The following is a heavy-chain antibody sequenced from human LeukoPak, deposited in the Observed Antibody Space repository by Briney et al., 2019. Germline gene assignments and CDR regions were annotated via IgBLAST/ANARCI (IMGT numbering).Heavy chain of an antibody. J-gene: IGHJ4*02. CDR3: ARDLYGSGSSYFDY. CDR1: GGSISSGDYY. Sequence: SETLSLTCTVSGGSISSGDYYWSWIRQPPGKGLEWLGYIYYSGSNYYNPSLKSRVIISVDTSKNQFSLKLSSVTAAGRAVYYCARDLYGSGSSYFDYLGQGTLVTGSS. CDR2: IYYSGSN. D-gene: IGHD3-10*01. V-gene: IGHV4-30-4*01.